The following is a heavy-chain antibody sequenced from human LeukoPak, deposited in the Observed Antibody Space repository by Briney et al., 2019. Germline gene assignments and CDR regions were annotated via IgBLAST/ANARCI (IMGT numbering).Heavy chain of an antibody. Sequence: PGGSLRLSCAASRFTFSSYAMSWVRQAPGKGLEWVSAISGSGGRTYYADSVKGRFTISRDNSKNTLSLQMNSLRDEDTATYYCAKEVYCDRDCYNPGYGVDVWGQGTTVTVSS. D-gene: IGHD2-21*02. CDR1: RFTFSSYA. J-gene: IGHJ6*02. V-gene: IGHV3-23*01. CDR3: AKEVYCDRDCYNPGYGVDV. CDR2: ISGSGGRT.